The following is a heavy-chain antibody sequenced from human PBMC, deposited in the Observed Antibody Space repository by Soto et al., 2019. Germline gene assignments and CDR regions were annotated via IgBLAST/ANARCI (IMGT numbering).Heavy chain of an antibody. V-gene: IGHV1-18*01. CDR2: ISAYNGNT. Sequence: ASVKVSCKASGYTFTSYGISWVRQAPGQGLEWMGWISAYNGNTNYAQKLQGRVTMTTDTSTSTAYMELRSLRSDDTAVYYCARGPGIAVAGTRSDYWGQGTLVTVSS. CDR1: GYTFTSYG. D-gene: IGHD6-19*01. CDR3: ARGPGIAVAGTRSDY. J-gene: IGHJ4*02.